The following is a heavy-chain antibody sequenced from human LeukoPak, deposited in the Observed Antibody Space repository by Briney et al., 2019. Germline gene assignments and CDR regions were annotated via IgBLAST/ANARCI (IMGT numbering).Heavy chain of an antibody. CDR1: GFTFRSHG. D-gene: IGHD6-6*01. CDR3: ARDIAARRLDF. Sequence: SGGPLRLSCAASGFTFRSHGMHWVRQAPGKGLEWVAVIWYDGSDTYYTDSVKGRFTISRDNSNNALYLQMNSLRAEDTAVYYCARDIAARRLDFWGQGTLVTVSS. CDR2: IWYDGSDT. V-gene: IGHV3-33*01. J-gene: IGHJ4*02.